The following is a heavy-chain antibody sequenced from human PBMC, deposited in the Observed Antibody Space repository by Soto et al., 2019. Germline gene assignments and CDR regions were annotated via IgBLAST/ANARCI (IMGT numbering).Heavy chain of an antibody. J-gene: IGHJ4*02. CDR1: GFTFSSYG. CDR2: IWYDGSNK. V-gene: IGHV3-33*01. Sequence: QVQLVESGGGVVQPGRSLRLSCAASGFTFSSYGMHWVRQAPGKGLEWVAVIWYDGSNKYYADSVKGRFTISRDNSKNMLERQMKSLRAEDTAVYYCARDSWSGGSCYWHYFDYWGQGTLVTVSS. CDR3: ARDSWSGGSCYWHYFDY. D-gene: IGHD2-15*01.